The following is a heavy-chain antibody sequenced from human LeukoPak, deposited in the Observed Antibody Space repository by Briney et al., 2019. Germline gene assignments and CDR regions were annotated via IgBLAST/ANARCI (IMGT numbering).Heavy chain of an antibody. Sequence: SGGSLRLSCAASGFTFSSYAMDWVRRAPGKGLEWVSAISDGGGTTYYADSVKGRFTVSRDNSKNTLYLQMSSLRAEATAVYYCAKADPGTGAFDYWGQGTRVTVSS. CDR2: ISDGGGTT. V-gene: IGHV3-23*01. J-gene: IGHJ4*02. D-gene: IGHD1-1*01. CDR3: AKADPGTGAFDY. CDR1: GFTFSSYA.